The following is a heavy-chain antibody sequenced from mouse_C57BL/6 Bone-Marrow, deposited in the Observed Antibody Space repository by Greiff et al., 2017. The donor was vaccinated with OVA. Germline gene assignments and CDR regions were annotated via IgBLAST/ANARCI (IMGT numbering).Heavy chain of an antibody. Sequence: VQLQQPGAELVRPGSSVKLSCKASGYTFTSYWMHWVKQRPIQGLEWIGNIDPSDSETHYNQKFKDKATLTVDKSSSTAYMQLSSLTSEDSAVYYCVRGPYSNYDYWGQGTTLTVSS. V-gene: IGHV1-52*01. D-gene: IGHD2-5*01. CDR2: IDPSDSET. J-gene: IGHJ2*01. CDR1: GYTFTSYW. CDR3: VRGPYSNYDY.